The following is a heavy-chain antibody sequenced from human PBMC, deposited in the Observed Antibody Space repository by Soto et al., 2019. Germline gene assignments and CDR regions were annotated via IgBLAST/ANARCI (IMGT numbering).Heavy chain of an antibody. V-gene: IGHV4-59*08. CDR2: IYYSGST. CDR1: GGSISSYY. Sequence: SETLSLTCTVSGGSISSYYWSWIRQPPGKGLEWIGYIYYSGSTNYNPSLKSRVTISVDTSKNQFSLKLSSVTAADTAVYYCARYGGYYYGMDVWGQGTTVTVSS. CDR3: ARYGGYYYGMDV. J-gene: IGHJ6*02. D-gene: IGHD3-16*01.